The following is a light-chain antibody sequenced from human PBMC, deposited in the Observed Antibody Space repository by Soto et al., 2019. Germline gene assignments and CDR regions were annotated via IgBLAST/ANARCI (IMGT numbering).Light chain of an antibody. J-gene: IGKJ5*01. CDR2: DAS. V-gene: IGKV1-33*01. CDR1: QDISNY. CDR3: QQYDNLPIT. Sequence: DIHITHSPSSLSSSVVYIFTITCQASQDISNYLNWYQQKPGKAPKLLIYDASNLETGVPSRFSGSGSGTDFTFTISSLQPEDIATYYCQQYDNLPITFGQGTRLEIK.